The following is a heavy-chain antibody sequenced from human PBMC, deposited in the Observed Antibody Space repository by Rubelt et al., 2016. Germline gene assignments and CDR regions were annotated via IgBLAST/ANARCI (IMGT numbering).Heavy chain of an antibody. V-gene: IGHV3-48*01. J-gene: IGHJ6*02. CDR1: GFTFSSNS. CDR3: GRDMNV. Sequence: GQLVESGGGLVQPGGSLRLSCAASGFTFSSNSMNWVRQAPGKGLEWVSYISSSSNTIYYADSVKGRFTISRDNAKDSLYLQMNSLRAEDTAVYYCGRDMNVWGQGTTVTVSS. CDR2: ISSSSNTI.